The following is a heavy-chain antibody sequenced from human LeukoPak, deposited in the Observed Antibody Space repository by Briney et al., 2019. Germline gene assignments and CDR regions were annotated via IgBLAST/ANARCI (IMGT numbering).Heavy chain of an antibody. CDR3: ARETSQKGAHYMDV. CDR1: GGSISSYY. D-gene: IGHD3-16*01. Sequence: SETLSLTCTVSGGSISSYYWSWIRQPPGKGLEWIGYIYYSGSTNYNPSLKSRVTITVDTSKNQFSLKLSSVTAADTAVYYCARETSQKGAHYMDVWGKGTTVTISS. CDR2: IYYSGST. V-gene: IGHV4-59*01. J-gene: IGHJ6*03.